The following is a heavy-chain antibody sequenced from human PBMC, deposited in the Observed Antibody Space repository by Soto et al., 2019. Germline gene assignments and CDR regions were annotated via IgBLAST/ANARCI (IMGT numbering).Heavy chain of an antibody. D-gene: IGHD6-19*01. CDR2: INAGHGNT. V-gene: IGHV1-3*05. CDR1: GYTFTSYA. Sequence: QVQLVQSGAEEKKPGASVKVSCKASGYTFTSYAMHWVRQAPGQRLEWMGWINAGHGNTKYSQKFQGRGTITRDTSASTAYMELSSLRSEDTAVYYCARGGGWYVWFDPWGQGTLVTVSS. CDR3: ARGGGWYVWFDP. J-gene: IGHJ5*02.